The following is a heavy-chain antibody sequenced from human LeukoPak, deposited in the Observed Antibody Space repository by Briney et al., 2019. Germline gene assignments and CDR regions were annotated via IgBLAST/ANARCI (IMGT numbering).Heavy chain of an antibody. J-gene: IGHJ3*02. CDR1: VGSISSYF. CDR2: IYISGST. CDR3: ARGDDFDI. V-gene: IGHV4-4*07. Sequence: SETLSLTCTVSVGSISSYFWSWIRQPAGKGLEWIGRIYISGSTNHNPSLKSRATMSVDTSKKEFPLKLRSVTAADTAVYSCARGDDFDIWGHGTMVTVSS.